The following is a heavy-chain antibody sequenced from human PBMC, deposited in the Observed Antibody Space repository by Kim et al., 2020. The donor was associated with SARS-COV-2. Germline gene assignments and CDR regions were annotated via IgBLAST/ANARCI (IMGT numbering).Heavy chain of an antibody. J-gene: IGHJ4*02. Sequence: GIEKYYVDYVKGRFTISRDNTKNSLYLQMNSLRAEDTAVYYCARGRPLSYWGQGTLVTVSS. CDR3: ARGRPLSY. D-gene: IGHD6-25*01. V-gene: IGHV3-7*04. CDR2: GIEK.